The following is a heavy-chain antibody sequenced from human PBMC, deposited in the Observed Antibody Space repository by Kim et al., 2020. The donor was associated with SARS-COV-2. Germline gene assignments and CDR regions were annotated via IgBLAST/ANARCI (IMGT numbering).Heavy chain of an antibody. CDR3: ARPGSVSGWFYFDS. V-gene: IGHV4-39*01. J-gene: IGHJ4*02. D-gene: IGHD6-19*01. Sequence: NPALRSRVTISVDTSKNQLSLNLSSVTAADTAVYYCARPGSVSGWFYFDSWGQGTLVTVSS.